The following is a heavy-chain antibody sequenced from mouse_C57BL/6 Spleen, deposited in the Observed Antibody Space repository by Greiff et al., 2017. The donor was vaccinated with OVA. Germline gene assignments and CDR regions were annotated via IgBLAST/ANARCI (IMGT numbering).Heavy chain of an antibody. J-gene: IGHJ4*01. V-gene: IGHV5-17*01. CDR2: ISSGSSTI. Sequence: EVKLVESGGGLVKPGGSLKLSCAASGFTFSDYGMHWVRQAPEKGLEWVAYISSGSSTIYYADTVKGRFTISSDNAKNTLFLQMTSLRSEDTAMYYCALIYYGLRGYAMDYWGQGTSVTVSS. D-gene: IGHD2-1*01. CDR1: GFTFSDYG. CDR3: ALIYYGLRGYAMDY.